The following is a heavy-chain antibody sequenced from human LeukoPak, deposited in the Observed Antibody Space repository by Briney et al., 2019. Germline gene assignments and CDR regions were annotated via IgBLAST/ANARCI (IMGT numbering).Heavy chain of an antibody. CDR3: ARESGDYYDSSGYRTYYFDY. V-gene: IGHV4-4*07. J-gene: IGHJ4*02. D-gene: IGHD3-22*01. Sequence: PSETLSLTCTVSGGSISRYDWSWIRQPAGKGLEWIGRIYTSGSTNYNPSLKSRVTMSVDTSKNQISLKLSSVTAADRAVYYCARESGDYYDSSGYRTYYFDYWGQGTLVTVSS. CDR2: IYTSGST. CDR1: GGSISRYD.